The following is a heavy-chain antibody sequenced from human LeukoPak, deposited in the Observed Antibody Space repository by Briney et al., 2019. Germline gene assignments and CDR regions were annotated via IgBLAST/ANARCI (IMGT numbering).Heavy chain of an antibody. J-gene: IGHJ4*02. CDR1: GGSFSGYY. CDR2: INDSGST. CDR3: ARVIDYDISGYYLGY. V-gene: IGHV4-34*01. D-gene: IGHD3-22*01. Sequence: SSETLSLTCAVYGGSFSGYYWSWIRQPPGKGLEWIGEINDSGSTSCSPSLKSRVSISVDTSKNQFSLKLSSVTAADMAVYYCARVIDYDISGYYLGYWGQGTRVTVSS.